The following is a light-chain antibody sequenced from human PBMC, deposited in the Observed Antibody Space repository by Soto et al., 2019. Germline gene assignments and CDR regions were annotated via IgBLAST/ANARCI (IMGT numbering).Light chain of an antibody. V-gene: IGLV1-51*01. CDR1: SSNIGNNY. CDR3: GTWDSSLSAKV. CDR2: DNN. J-gene: IGLJ2*01. Sequence: QSVLTQPPSVSAAPGQKVTISCSGSSSNIGNNYVSWYQQLPGTAPKLLIYDNNKRPSGIPDRFSGSKSGTSATLGITGLQTGDEADYYCGTWDSSLSAKVFGGGTKLTDL.